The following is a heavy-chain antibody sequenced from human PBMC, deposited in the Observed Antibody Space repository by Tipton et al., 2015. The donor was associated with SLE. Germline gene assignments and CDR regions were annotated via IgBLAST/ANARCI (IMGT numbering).Heavy chain of an antibody. CDR2: IYYSGST. Sequence: LRLSCVVSGASISTEGYSWSWIRQPPGKGLEWIGNIYYSGSTYYKPSLKSRLTISVDTSKNQFSLKLSSVTAADTAVYFCARGGVGGYDYFDYWGQGTLVTVSS. CDR3: ARGGVGGYDYFDY. CDR1: GASISTEGYS. V-gene: IGHV4-30-4*07. J-gene: IGHJ4*02. D-gene: IGHD5-12*01.